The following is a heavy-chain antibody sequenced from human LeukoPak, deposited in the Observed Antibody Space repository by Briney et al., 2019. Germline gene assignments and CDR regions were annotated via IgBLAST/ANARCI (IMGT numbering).Heavy chain of an antibody. CDR2: IPYDGSNK. D-gene: IGHD5-12*01. Sequence: PGGSLRLSCAASGFTFSTYAMHWVRQAPGKGLEWVAVIPYDGSNKYYADSVKGRFTISRDNSKNTLYLQMNSLRAEDTAVYYCANSRFEYSGYVFYWGQGTLVTVSS. J-gene: IGHJ4*02. V-gene: IGHV3-30*04. CDR3: ANSRFEYSGYVFY. CDR1: GFTFSTYA.